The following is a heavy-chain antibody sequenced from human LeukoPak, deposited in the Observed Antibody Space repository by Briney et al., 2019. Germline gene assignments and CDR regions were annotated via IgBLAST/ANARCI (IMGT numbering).Heavy chain of an antibody. V-gene: IGHV3-30-3*01. CDR1: GFTFNYAW. D-gene: IGHD4-17*01. CDR3: ARDENYGFDY. Sequence: GGSLRLSCAASGFTFNYAWMSWVRQVPGKGLEWVAVISYDGSNKYYADSVKGRFTISRDNSKNTLYLQMNSLRAEDTAVYYCARDENYGFDYWGQGTLVTVSS. J-gene: IGHJ4*02. CDR2: ISYDGSNK.